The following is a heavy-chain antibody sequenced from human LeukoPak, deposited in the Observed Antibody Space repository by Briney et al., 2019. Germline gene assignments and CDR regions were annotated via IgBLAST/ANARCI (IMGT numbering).Heavy chain of an antibody. V-gene: IGHV1-2*02. CDR3: ARSGDYYDSSGYYDY. Sequence: ASVKVSCKASGYTFTGYYMHWVRQAPGQGLEWMGWINPNSGGTNYAQKFQGRVTMTRGTSISTAYMELSRLRSDDTAVYYCARSGDYYDSSGYYDYWGQGTLVTVSS. CDR2: INPNSGGT. D-gene: IGHD3-22*01. CDR1: GYTFTGYY. J-gene: IGHJ4*02.